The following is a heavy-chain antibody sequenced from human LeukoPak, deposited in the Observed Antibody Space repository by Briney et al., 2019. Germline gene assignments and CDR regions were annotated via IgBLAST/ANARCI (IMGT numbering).Heavy chain of an antibody. Sequence: PGGSLRLSCAASGFTFSSYGMHWVRQAPGKGLEWVAFIRYDGSNKYYADSVKGRFTISRDNSKNTLYLQMNSLRAEDTAVYYCARRRCTSTSCFFDYWGQGTLVTVSS. D-gene: IGHD2-2*01. J-gene: IGHJ4*02. V-gene: IGHV3-30*02. CDR1: GFTFSSYG. CDR2: IRYDGSNK. CDR3: ARRRCTSTSCFFDY.